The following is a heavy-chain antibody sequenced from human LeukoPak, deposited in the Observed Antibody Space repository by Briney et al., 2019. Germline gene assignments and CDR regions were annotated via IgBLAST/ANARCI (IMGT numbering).Heavy chain of an antibody. Sequence: GGSLRLSCAASGLTFSTYSMNWVRQAPGKGLEWVSSTRSSSSLKYSADSVKGRFTISRDNAKNSLYLQMNSLRAEDTAVYYCARSRDGYNWDNWGQGTLVTVSS. D-gene: IGHD5-24*01. V-gene: IGHV3-21*01. J-gene: IGHJ4*02. CDR3: ARSRDGYNWDN. CDR1: GLTFSTYS. CDR2: TRSSSSLK.